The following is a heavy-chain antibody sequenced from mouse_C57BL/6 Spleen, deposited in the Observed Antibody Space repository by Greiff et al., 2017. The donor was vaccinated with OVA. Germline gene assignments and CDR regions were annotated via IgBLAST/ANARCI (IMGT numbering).Heavy chain of an antibody. CDR2: INPNNGGA. Sequence: EVQLQQSGPGLVKPGASVKISCKASGYTFTDYYMNWVKQSHGKSLEWIGDINPNNGGASYNQKFKGKATLTVDKSSSTAYMELRSLTSEDSAVYYCARPLYSSGYVRSFNYWGQGTTLTVSS. J-gene: IGHJ2*01. D-gene: IGHD3-2*02. CDR3: ARPLYSSGYVRSFNY. V-gene: IGHV1-26*01. CDR1: GYTFTDYY.